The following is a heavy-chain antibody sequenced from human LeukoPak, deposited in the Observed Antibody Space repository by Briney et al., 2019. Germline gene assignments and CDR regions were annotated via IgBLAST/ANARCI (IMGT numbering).Heavy chain of an antibody. CDR2: ISSSSSYI. CDR3: ARGYYYDASFDP. CDR1: GFTFGDYA. J-gene: IGHJ5*02. Sequence: GGSLRLSCTASGFTFGDYAMSWFRQAPGKGLEWVSSISSSSSYIYYADSVKGRFTISRDNAKNSLYLQMNSLRAEDTAVYYCARGYYYDASFDPWGQGTLVTVSS. D-gene: IGHD3-22*01. V-gene: IGHV3-21*01.